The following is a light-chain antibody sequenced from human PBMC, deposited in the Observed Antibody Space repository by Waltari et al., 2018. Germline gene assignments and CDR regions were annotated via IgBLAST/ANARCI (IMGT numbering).Light chain of an antibody. CDR2: DVA. J-gene: IGLJ2*01. CDR1: SSDVDGFNF. Sequence: QSALTQPASMSGSPGQSITISCTGTSSDVDGFNFVSWYQQYPGKAPKLIIYDVAKRPSGFSHRFSGSRSGNTASLTISGLQAEDEADYYCSSYTSVNTRFGGGTKLTVL. CDR3: SSYTSVNTR. V-gene: IGLV2-14*03.